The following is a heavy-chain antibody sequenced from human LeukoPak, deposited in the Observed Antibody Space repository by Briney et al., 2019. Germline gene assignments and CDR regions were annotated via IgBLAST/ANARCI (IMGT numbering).Heavy chain of an antibody. CDR3: AVSVGDSASYFDY. Sequence: GESLKISCKGSGYSFTSYWIGWVRQAPGQRLEWMGWINAGNGNTKYSQKFQGRVTITRDTSASTAYMELSSLRSEDTAVYYCAVSVGDSASYFDYWGQGTLVTVSS. J-gene: IGHJ4*02. CDR1: GYSFTSYW. V-gene: IGHV1-3*01. D-gene: IGHD3-16*01. CDR2: INAGNGNT.